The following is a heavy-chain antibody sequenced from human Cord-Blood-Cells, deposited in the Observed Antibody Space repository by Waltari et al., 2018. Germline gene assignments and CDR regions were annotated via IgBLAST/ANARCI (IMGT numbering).Heavy chain of an antibody. CDR3: AILEGIAARPFDI. Sequence: EVQLVESGGGLVQPGGSLRLSCAASGFTFSSYEMNWVRQAPGKGLEWVSYISSSGSTIYYADSVKGRFTISRDNAKNSLYLQMNSLRAEDTAVYYCAILEGIAARPFDIWGQGTMVTVSS. CDR1: GFTFSSYE. V-gene: IGHV3-48*03. D-gene: IGHD6-6*01. CDR2: ISSSGSTI. J-gene: IGHJ3*02.